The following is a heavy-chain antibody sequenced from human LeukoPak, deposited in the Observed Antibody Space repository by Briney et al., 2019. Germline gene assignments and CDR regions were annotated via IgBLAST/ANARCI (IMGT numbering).Heavy chain of an antibody. V-gene: IGHV3-11*04. CDR3: AREHYFYHMDG. CDR1: GFTFSDYY. Sequence: GALRLSCAASGFTFSDYYMSWIRQAPGKGLEWLSYISSSASTIYYADSVRGRFTISRDNAKNSLYLQMNSLRAEDTAVYYCAREHYFYHMDGWGEGTTVTVSS. J-gene: IGHJ6*03. CDR2: ISSSASTI.